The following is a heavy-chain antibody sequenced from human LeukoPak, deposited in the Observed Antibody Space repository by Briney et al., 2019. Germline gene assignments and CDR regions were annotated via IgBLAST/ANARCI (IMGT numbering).Heavy chain of an antibody. Sequence: ESLKISCKGSGYSFTSYWISWVRQIPAQGLEWMGRVDPSDSYTNYSPSFQGHVTISADKSISTAYLQWSSLKASGTAMYYCARHGGLLWFGELLTSGWFDPWGQGTLVTVSS. CDR1: GYSFTSYW. V-gene: IGHV5-10-1*01. CDR3: ARHGGLLWFGELLTSGWFDP. CDR2: VDPSDSYT. J-gene: IGHJ5*02. D-gene: IGHD3-10*01.